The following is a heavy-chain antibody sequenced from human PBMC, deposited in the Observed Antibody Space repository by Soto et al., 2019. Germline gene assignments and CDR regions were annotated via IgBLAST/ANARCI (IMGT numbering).Heavy chain of an antibody. CDR2: IYSGGST. Sequence: GGSLRLSCAASGFTVSSNYMSWVRQAPGKGLEWVSVIYSGGSTYYADSVKGRFTISRDNSKNTLYLQMNSLRAEDTAVYYCYRVVRLASYYGMDVWGQGTTVTVSS. V-gene: IGHV3-53*01. CDR3: YRVVRLASYYGMDV. CDR1: GFTVSSNY. J-gene: IGHJ6*02. D-gene: IGHD3-10*01.